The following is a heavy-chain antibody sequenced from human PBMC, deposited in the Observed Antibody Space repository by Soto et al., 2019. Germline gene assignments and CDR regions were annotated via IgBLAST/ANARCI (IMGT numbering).Heavy chain of an antibody. CDR3: AKDSIPFTASCYHVDAFDI. J-gene: IGHJ3*02. V-gene: IGHV4-61*01. Sequence: PSETLSLTCTVSGLSVTSDSYWSWIRQAPGKGLEWIGYAYYRGGTRYNPSLKSRLTISVDTSKNQFSLSLSSVTPTDTAVYYCAKDSIPFTASCYHVDAFDIWGQGTMVTVSS. CDR2: AYYRGGT. CDR1: GLSVTSDSY. D-gene: IGHD2-2*01.